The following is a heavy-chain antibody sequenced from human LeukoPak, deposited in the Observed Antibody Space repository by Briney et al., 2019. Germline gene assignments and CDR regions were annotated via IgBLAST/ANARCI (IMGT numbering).Heavy chain of an antibody. J-gene: IGHJ4*02. CDR3: AKGAWMCGGDCRNSGQFDY. V-gene: IGHV3-23*01. CDR2: ISGGGTST. CDR1: GLTFSSYW. D-gene: IGHD2-21*02. Sequence: PGGSLRLSCAASGLTFSSYWMSWVRQAPGKGLEWVSVISGGGTSTYYADSVKGRFTISRDNSRNTLYLQMNGLRAEDTAVYYCAKGAWMCGGDCRNSGQFDYWGQGTLVTVSS.